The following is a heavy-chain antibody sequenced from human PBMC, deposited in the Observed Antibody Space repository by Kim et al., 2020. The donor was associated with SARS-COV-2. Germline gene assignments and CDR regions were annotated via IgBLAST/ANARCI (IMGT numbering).Heavy chain of an antibody. D-gene: IGHD2-15*01. CDR1: GYTFTSYD. Sequence: ASVKVSCKASGYTFTSYDINWVRQATGQGLEWMGWMNPNSGNTGYAQKFQGRVTMTRNTSISTAYMELSSLRSEDTAVYYCARAPGGGRDYYYYMDVWGKGTTVTVSS. CDR3: ARAPGGGRDYYYYMDV. CDR2: MNPNSGNT. J-gene: IGHJ6*03. V-gene: IGHV1-8*01.